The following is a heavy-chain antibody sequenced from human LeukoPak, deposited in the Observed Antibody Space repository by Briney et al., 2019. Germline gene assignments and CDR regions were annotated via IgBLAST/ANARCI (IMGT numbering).Heavy chain of an antibody. J-gene: IGHJ3*02. CDR3: ARGRDGYNSGAFDI. V-gene: IGHV3-11*04. D-gene: IGHD5-24*01. CDR2: ISSSGSTI. Sequence: GGSLRLSCAASGFTFSDYCMSWIRQAPGKGLEWVSYISSSGSTIYYADSVKGRFTISRDSAKNSLYLQMNSLRAEDTAVYSCARGRDGYNSGAFDIWGQGTMVTVSS. CDR1: GFTFSDYC.